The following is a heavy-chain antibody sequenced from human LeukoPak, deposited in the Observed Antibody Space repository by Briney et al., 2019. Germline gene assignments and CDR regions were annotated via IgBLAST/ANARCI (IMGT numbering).Heavy chain of an antibody. Sequence: ASVKVSCTVSGYTLTELSMHWVRQAPGQGLGWMGGFNPENGETIYAQKFQGRVTMTEDTSTDTAYIELSRLRAEDTAVYYCATDQTLAARPRDHWGQGTLVTVSS. CDR3: ATDQTLAARPRDH. CDR2: FNPENGET. CDR1: GYTLTELS. J-gene: IGHJ4*02. V-gene: IGHV1-24*01. D-gene: IGHD6-6*01.